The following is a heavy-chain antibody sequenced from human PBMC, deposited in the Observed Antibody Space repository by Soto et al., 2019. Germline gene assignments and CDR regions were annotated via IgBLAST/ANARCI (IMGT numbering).Heavy chain of an antibody. CDR1: GGSISSSSYY. J-gene: IGHJ2*01. V-gene: IGHV4-39*01. CDR2: IYYSGST. Sequence: QLQLQESGPGLVKPSETLSLTCTVSGGSISSSSYYWGWIRQPPGKGLEWIGSIYYSGSTYYNPSLKSRVTISVDTSKNQFSLKLSSVTAADTAVYYCARNYGDLYWYFDLWGRGTLVTVSS. D-gene: IGHD4-17*01. CDR3: ARNYGDLYWYFDL.